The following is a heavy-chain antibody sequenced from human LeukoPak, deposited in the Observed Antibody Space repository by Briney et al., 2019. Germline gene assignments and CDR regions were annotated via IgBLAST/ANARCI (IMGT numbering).Heavy chain of an antibody. CDR3: AKGNCGGDCFDAFDI. CDR1: GFTFSSYG. V-gene: IGHV3-30*18. Sequence: PGGSLRLSCAASGFTFSSYGMHWVRQAPGKGLEWVAVISYDGSNKYYADSVKGRFTISRDNSKNTLYLQMNSLRAEDTAVNYCAKGNCGGDCFDAFDIWGQGTMVTVSS. D-gene: IGHD2-21*02. J-gene: IGHJ3*02. CDR2: ISYDGSNK.